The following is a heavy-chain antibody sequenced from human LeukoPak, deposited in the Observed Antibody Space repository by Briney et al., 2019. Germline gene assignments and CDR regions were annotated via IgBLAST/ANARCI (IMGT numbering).Heavy chain of an antibody. V-gene: IGHV3-23*01. CDR1: GFTFSSYV. J-gene: IGHJ4*02. D-gene: IGHD3-22*01. CDR3: ARVTWEYYYDSSGYYLDY. Sequence: GGSLRLSCAASGFTFSSYVMSWVRQAPGKGLEWVSAISGSGGSTYYADSVKGRFTISRDNSKNTLYLQMNSLRAEDTAVYYCARVTWEYYYDSSGYYLDYWGQGTLVTVSS. CDR2: ISGSGGST.